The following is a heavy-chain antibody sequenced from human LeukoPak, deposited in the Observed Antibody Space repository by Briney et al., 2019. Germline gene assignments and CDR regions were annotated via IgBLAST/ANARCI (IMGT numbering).Heavy chain of an antibody. Sequence: SVKVSCKASGGTFSSYAISWVRQAPGHGLEWMGGIIPIFGTANYAQKFQGRVTITADESTSTAYMELSSLRSEDTAVYYCAREPIYTAMVDDGFDYWGQGTLVTVSS. CDR1: GGTFSSYA. D-gene: IGHD5-18*01. CDR3: AREPIYTAMVDDGFDY. J-gene: IGHJ4*02. V-gene: IGHV1-69*13. CDR2: IIPIFGTA.